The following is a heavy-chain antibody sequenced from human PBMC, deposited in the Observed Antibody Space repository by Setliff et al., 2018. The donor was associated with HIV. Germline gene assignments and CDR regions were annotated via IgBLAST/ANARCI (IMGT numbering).Heavy chain of an antibody. CDR3: VRDFHDSSGYSDF. J-gene: IGHJ4*02. Sequence: WIWQAPGKGLEWVSGISWTSDNLGHADSVRGRFTISRDNAKNSLYLQMNSLRIEDTAVYYCVRDFHDSSGYSDFWGQGTLVTVSS. D-gene: IGHD3-22*01. CDR2: ISWTSDNL. V-gene: IGHV3-9*01.